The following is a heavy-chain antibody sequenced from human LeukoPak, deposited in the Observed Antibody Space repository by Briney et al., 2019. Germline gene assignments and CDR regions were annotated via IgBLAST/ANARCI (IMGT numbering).Heavy chain of an antibody. CDR1: GYTLTELS. CDR2: FDPEDGET. CDR3: ATDLFGRVTMIVSPSFQH. J-gene: IGHJ1*01. Sequence: ASVKVSCKVPGYTLTELSMHWVRQAPGKGLAWMGGFDPEDGETIYAQKFQGRVTMTEDTSTDTAYMELSSLRSEDTAVYYCATDLFGRVTMIVSPSFQHWGQGTLVTVSS. D-gene: IGHD3-22*01. V-gene: IGHV1-24*01.